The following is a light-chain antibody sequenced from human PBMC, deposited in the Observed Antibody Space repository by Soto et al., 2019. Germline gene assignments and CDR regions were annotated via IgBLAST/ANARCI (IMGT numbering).Light chain of an antibody. Sequence: QLVLTRPPSASGTPGQRVTISCSGSSSNIGSNTVNWYQQLPGTAPKLLIYSNNQRPSGVPDRFSGSKSGTSAFLAISGLQSEDEADYYCAAWDDSLNGWVFGGGTKLTVL. CDR1: SSNIGSNT. CDR3: AAWDDSLNGWV. V-gene: IGLV1-44*01. CDR2: SNN. J-gene: IGLJ3*02.